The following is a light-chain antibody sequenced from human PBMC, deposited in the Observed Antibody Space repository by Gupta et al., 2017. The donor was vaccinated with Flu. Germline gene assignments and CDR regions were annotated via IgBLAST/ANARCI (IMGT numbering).Light chain of an antibody. CDR2: EVN. J-gene: IGLJ2*01. Sequence: QSALTQPPSASASPGQSVTISCTGTSSDVGGYNYVSWYQQHPGKAPKLISYEVNKRPSGVPDRFSGSKSGTTASLTVSGLLAEEDADYYCCSYGGSNFFGGGTKLTVL. CDR3: CSYGGSNF. V-gene: IGLV2-8*01. CDR1: SSDVGGYNY.